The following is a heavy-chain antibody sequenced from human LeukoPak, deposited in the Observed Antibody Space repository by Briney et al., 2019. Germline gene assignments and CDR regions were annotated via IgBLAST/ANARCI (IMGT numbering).Heavy chain of an antibody. CDR2: ISSSSSYI. CDR1: GFTFSSYS. CDR3: AKDPAGLLWFGEFSYYFDY. Sequence: GGSQRLSCAASGFTFSSYSMNWVRQAPGKGLEWVSSISSSSSYIYYADSVKGRFTISRDNSKNTLYLQMNSLRAEDTAVYYCAKDPAGLLWFGEFSYYFDYWGQGTLVTVSS. V-gene: IGHV3-21*01. J-gene: IGHJ4*02. D-gene: IGHD3-10*01.